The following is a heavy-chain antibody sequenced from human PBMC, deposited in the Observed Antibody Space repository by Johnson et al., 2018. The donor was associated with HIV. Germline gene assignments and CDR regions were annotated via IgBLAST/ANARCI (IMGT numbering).Heavy chain of an antibody. CDR2: IKQDGSDK. D-gene: IGHD3-16*01. J-gene: IGHJ3*02. CDR1: GFTFSDYW. Sequence: VQLVESGGTLVQPGGSLRLSCVASGFTFSDYWMSWVRQAPGKGLEWVANIKQDGSDKYYVDSVKGRFTISRDTAQNSVYLQMNSLRVDDTAVYYCAREFWGTSSPFDIWGQGTMVTVSS. CDR3: AREFWGTSSPFDI. V-gene: IGHV3-7*05.